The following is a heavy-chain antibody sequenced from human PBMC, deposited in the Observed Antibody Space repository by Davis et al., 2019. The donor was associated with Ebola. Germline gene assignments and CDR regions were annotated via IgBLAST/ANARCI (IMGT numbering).Heavy chain of an antibody. J-gene: IGHJ5*02. Sequence: GESLKISCAASGFTFSSYAMHWVRQAPGHVLALVSFISYDGSNKYYADSVKGRFTISRDNSKNTLYLQMNSLRAEDTAVYYCAREFLTGWFDPWGQGTLVTVSS. V-gene: IGHV3-30-3*01. CDR3: AREFLTGWFDP. D-gene: IGHD2-8*02. CDR1: GFTFSSYA. CDR2: ISYDGSNK.